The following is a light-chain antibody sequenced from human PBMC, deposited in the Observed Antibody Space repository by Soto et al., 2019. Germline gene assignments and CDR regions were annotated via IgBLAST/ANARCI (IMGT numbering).Light chain of an antibody. J-gene: IGKJ1*01. CDR2: GAS. Sequence: EIVLTQSPGTLSLSPGERATLSCRASQSVSSSYLAWHQQKPGQAPRLLIYGASSRATGIPDRFSGSGSGTDFTLTISRLEPEGFAVYYCQQYGSSPPTFGQGTKVEIK. CDR1: QSVSSSY. CDR3: QQYGSSPPT. V-gene: IGKV3-20*01.